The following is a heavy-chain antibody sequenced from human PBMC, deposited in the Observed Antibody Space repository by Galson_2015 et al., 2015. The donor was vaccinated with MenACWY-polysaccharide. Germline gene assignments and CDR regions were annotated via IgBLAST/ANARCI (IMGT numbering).Heavy chain of an antibody. D-gene: IGHD3-16*01. Sequence: SLRLSCAASGFTFSSYTMSWVRQTPGKGLEWVSAISGSGSGTYYADSVKGRFTISRDNSKNTLYLQMNSLRAEDTAVYYCAKGGLMWGMDVWGQGTTVTVSS. V-gene: IGHV3-23*01. CDR1: GFTFSSYT. CDR3: AKGGLMWGMDV. CDR2: ISGSGSGT. J-gene: IGHJ6*02.